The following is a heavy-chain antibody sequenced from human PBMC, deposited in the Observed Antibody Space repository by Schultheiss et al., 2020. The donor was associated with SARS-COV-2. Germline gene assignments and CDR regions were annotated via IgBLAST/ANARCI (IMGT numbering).Heavy chain of an antibody. CDR3: ARGLGYCSSTSCYTIYYYYYYMDV. D-gene: IGHD2-2*02. CDR2: IYYSGST. V-gene: IGHV4-59*08. CDR1: GGSISSYY. Sequence: GSLRLSCTVSGGSISSYYWSWIRQPPGKGLEWIGYIYYSGSTNYNPSLKSRVTISVDTSKNQFSLKLSSVTAADTAVYYCARGLGYCSSTSCYTIYYYYYYMDVWGKGTTVTVSS. J-gene: IGHJ6*03.